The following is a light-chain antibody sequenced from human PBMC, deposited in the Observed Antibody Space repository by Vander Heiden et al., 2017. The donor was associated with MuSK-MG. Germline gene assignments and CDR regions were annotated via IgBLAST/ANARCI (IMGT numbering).Light chain of an antibody. J-gene: IGKJ1*01. CDR3: MQGTHRPPWT. V-gene: IGKV2-30*01. Sequence: DAVLTQSPLSLPVTLGQPASISYLTWLHQKPGQSPRRLIYWVSNRDPGVPDRFSGTGSGTDFTLRISRVEAEDVGVYYCMQGTHRPPWTFGQGTKVEIK. CDR2: WVS.